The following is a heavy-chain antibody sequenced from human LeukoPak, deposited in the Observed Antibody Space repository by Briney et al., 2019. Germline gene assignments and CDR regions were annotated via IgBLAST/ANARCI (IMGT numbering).Heavy chain of an antibody. D-gene: IGHD3-10*01. CDR2: VRNDGGDK. CDR1: GFIFTDYG. J-gene: IGHJ4*02. V-gene: IGHV3-30*02. Sequence: GGSLRLSCAASGFIFTDYGMHWVRQAPGKGLEWVTMVRNDGGDKYYADSVRGRFTISRDNSKNTLYLQMNSLRPEDTAVYYCAKHYYGSGSQKYYFDYWGQGTLVTVSS. CDR3: AKHYYGSGSQKYYFDY.